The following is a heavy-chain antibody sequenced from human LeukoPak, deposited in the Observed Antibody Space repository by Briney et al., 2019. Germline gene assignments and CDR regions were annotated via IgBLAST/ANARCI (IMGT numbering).Heavy chain of an antibody. CDR3: ARDGGSGWYFDY. D-gene: IGHD6-19*01. J-gene: IGHJ4*02. Sequence: GASVKVSCKASGGTFSSYAISWVRQAPGQGLEWMGRIIPIFGTANYAQKFQGRVTITTDESTSTAYMELSSLRSEDTAVYYCARDGGSGWYFDYWGQGTLVTVSS. CDR1: GGTFSSYA. CDR2: IIPIFGTA. V-gene: IGHV1-69*05.